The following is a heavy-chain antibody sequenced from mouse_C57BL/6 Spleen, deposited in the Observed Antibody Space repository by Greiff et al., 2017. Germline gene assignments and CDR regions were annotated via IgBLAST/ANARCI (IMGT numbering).Heavy chain of an antibody. CDR2: IYPRSGNT. V-gene: IGHV1-81*01. Sequence: QVQLQQSGAELARPGASVKLSCKASGYTFTSYGISWVKQRTGQGLEWIGEIYPRSGNTYYNEEFKGKATLTADKSSSTAYMELRSLTSEDSAVYFCATVITTGVAGAMDYWGQGTSVTVSS. J-gene: IGHJ4*01. D-gene: IGHD1-1*01. CDR1: GYTFTSYG. CDR3: ATVITTGVAGAMDY.